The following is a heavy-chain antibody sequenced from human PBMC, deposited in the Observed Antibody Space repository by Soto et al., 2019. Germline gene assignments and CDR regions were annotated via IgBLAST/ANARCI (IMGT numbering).Heavy chain of an antibody. D-gene: IGHD6-19*01. V-gene: IGHV3-30*18. CDR1: GFTFSSYG. CDR3: AKDQYSSGWYQTQFDY. J-gene: IGHJ4*02. CDR2: ISYDGSNK. Sequence: QVQLVESGGGVVQPVRSLRLSCAASGFTFSSYGMHWVRQAPGKGLEWVAVISYDGSNKYYADSVKGRFTISRDNSNNTLYLQMNSLRAEDTAVYYCAKDQYSSGWYQTQFDYWGQGTLVTVSS.